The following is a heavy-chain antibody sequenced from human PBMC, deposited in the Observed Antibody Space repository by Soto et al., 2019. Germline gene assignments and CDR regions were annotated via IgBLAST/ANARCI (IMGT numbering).Heavy chain of an antibody. CDR1: GFTFSNYA. CDR3: AKDSISYSGIYDAFDV. J-gene: IGHJ3*01. V-gene: IGHV3-23*01. D-gene: IGHD3-3*02. Sequence: VQLLESGGGLVQPGGSLRLSCEASGFTFSNYAMAWVRQTPGEGPEWVSTIGGGDDIFYAESVQGRFIISRDDSRSTMYLQMDNLRVEDTAIYFCAKDSISYSGIYDAFDVWGQGTVVTVSS. CDR2: IGGGDDI.